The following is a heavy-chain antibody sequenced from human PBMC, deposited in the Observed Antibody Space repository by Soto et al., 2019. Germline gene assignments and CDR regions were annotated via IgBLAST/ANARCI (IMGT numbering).Heavy chain of an antibody. CDR3: AKIGYNDWDFDY. V-gene: IGHV3-7*01. J-gene: IGHJ4*02. Sequence: PRGALRLSCAAPGFTCSRYWMTWVRQAPGKGLEWVANINQDVSQKLYVDSVRGRFTISRDDAKNSVYLQMNNLRADDTAVYYCAKIGYNDWDFDYWGQGTLVTVSS. D-gene: IGHD3-22*01. CDR1: GFTCSRYW. CDR2: INQDVSQK.